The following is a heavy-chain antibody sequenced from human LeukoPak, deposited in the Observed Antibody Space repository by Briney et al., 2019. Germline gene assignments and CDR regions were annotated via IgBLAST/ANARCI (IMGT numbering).Heavy chain of an antibody. CDR2: ISGSGGST. CDR3: AKDPMVRGLTYDH. V-gene: IGHV3-23*01. D-gene: IGHD3-10*01. J-gene: IGHJ4*02. Sequence: QPGGSLRLSCAASGFTFSTYTMSWVRQAPGKGLEWVSAISGSGGSTYYADSVKGRFAISRDNTKNTLYLQMSSLRAEDTAVYYCAKDPMVRGLTYDHWGQGTLVIVSS. CDR1: GFTFSTYT.